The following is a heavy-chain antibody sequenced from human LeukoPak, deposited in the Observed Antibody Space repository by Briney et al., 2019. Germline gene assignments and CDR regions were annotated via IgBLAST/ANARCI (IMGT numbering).Heavy chain of an antibody. D-gene: IGHD3-22*01. Sequence: ASVKVSCKASGYTFTSYYMHWVRQAPGQGLEWMGGIIPIFGTANYAQKFQGRVTITADESTSTAYMELSSLRSEDTAVYYCATMIVVGDFDYWGQGTLVTVSS. CDR2: IIPIFGTA. CDR3: ATMIVVGDFDY. CDR1: GYTFTSYY. V-gene: IGHV1-69*13. J-gene: IGHJ4*02.